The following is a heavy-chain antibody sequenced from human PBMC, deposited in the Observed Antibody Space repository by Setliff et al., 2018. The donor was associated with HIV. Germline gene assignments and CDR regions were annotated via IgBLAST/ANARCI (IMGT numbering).Heavy chain of an antibody. V-gene: IGHV1-3*01. CDR1: GYTFTSYA. CDR2: INAGNGNI. CDR3: ASSWSRVPYYGMDV. D-gene: IGHD6-13*01. Sequence: ASVKVSCKASGYTFTSYAMHWVRQAPGQRLEWMGWINAGNGNIRYSQKFQGRVTLTRDTSASTVYLDLSSLRSDDTAVYYCASSWSRVPYYGMDVWGQGTTVTVSS. J-gene: IGHJ6*02.